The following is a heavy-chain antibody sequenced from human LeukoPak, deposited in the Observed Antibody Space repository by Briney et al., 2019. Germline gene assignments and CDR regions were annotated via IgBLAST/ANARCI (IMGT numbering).Heavy chain of an antibody. CDR3: ARDHCTPGTCLGGH. V-gene: IGHV1-69*04. Sequence: SVEVSCKASGDTFIPYTFSWVRQAPGQGLEWIGRIIPSLDVANYAQKFQGRVTLSVDRDTATTYMEVTSLRSEDTAIYYCARDHCTPGTCLGGHWGQGTLVTVSS. CDR1: GDTFIPYT. J-gene: IGHJ4*02. D-gene: IGHD2-15*01. CDR2: IIPSLDVA.